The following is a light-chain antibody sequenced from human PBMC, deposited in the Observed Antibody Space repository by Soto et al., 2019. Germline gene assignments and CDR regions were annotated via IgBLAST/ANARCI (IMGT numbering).Light chain of an antibody. CDR2: DAS. CDR3: QQYNNWLIT. J-gene: IGKJ5*01. CDR1: QSVSGD. V-gene: IGKV3-15*01. Sequence: GLKKSAAPLSVTTNERATLSCMASQSVSGDLAWYHHKPGQAPRPLIYDASTRALDTPARFAGSGAGTEFTLTISSLQSEDVAVYFCQQYNNWLITFAQVTLLEIK.